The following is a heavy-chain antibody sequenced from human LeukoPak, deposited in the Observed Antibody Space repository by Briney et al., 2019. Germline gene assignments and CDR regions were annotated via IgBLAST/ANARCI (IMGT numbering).Heavy chain of an antibody. Sequence: ASVKVSCKASEYTFTGYYMHWVRQAPGQGLEWMGRINPNNGGTNYAQKFQGRVTMTGDTSISTAYMELSSLRSDDTAVYYCTRKSGSYHGNDFWGQGTLVTVSS. CDR2: INPNNGGT. J-gene: IGHJ4*02. V-gene: IGHV1-2*06. D-gene: IGHD1-26*01. CDR3: TRKSGSYHGNDF. CDR1: EYTFTGYY.